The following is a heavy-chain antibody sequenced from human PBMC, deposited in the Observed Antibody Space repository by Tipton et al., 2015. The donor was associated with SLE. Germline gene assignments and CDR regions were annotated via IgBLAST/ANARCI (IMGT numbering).Heavy chain of an antibody. J-gene: IGHJ4*02. V-gene: IGHV4-59*01. Sequence: LRLSCTVSGGSISSYYWSWIRQPPGKGLEWIGYIYYSGSTNYNPSLKSRVTISVDTSKNQFSLKLSSVTAADTAVYYCARCSGREDYFDYWGQGTLVTVSS. CDR2: IYYSGST. D-gene: IGHD3-10*02. CDR1: GGSISSYY. CDR3: ARCSGREDYFDY.